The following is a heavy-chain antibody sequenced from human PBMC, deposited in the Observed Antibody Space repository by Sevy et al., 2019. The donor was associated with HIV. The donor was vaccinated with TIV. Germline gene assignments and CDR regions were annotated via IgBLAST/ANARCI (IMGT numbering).Heavy chain of an antibody. D-gene: IGHD2-21*02. CDR3: ARLYSCGGDCYYLDS. CDR1: GFTFDNYD. V-gene: IGHV3-30-3*01. Sequence: GESLKISCVASGFTFDNYDFHWVRQAPGKGLEWVAVISHDGNYKNYADSVKVRFTISRDNFKNTLYLQMSGLRLEDTAVYFCARLYSCGGDCYYLDSWGQGALVTVSS. CDR2: ISHDGNYK. J-gene: IGHJ4*02.